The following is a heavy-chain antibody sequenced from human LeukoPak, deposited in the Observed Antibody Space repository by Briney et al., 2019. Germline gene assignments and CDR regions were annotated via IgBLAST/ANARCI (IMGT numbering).Heavy chain of an antibody. Sequence: PSETLSLTCTVSGGSISDYYWSWVRQPPGKGLEWIWYIYYSENTNYIPSLKCRVAISVDTSKNQFSLRLSSVTAADTAVYLCARVSCTTTSCPGWFEPWGQGTGVTVSS. D-gene: IGHD2-2*01. CDR2: IYYSENT. V-gene: IGHV4-59*01. CDR1: GGSISDYY. J-gene: IGHJ5*02. CDR3: ARVSCTTTSCPGWFEP.